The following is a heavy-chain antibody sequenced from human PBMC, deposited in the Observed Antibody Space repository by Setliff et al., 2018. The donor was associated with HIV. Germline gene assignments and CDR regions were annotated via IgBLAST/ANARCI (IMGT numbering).Heavy chain of an antibody. CDR1: GFNVGNTY. Sequence: GGSLRLSCAASGFNVGNTYMTWVRQAPGRGLQCVSVIYTGGTTNYAESVRGRFTISRDTSENMLYLQMNSLRVDDTAIYYCARGLSAAGTTCLDFWGPGTLV. J-gene: IGHJ4*02. D-gene: IGHD1-1*01. CDR3: ARGLSAAGTTCLDF. CDR2: IYTGGTT. V-gene: IGHV3-66*01.